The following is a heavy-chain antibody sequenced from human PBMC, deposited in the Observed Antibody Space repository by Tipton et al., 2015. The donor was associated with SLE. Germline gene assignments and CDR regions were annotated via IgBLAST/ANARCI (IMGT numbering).Heavy chain of an antibody. CDR1: GYTFTRYY. Sequence: QSGAEVKKPGASVKVSCKASGYTFTRYYMYWVRQAPGQGLEWMGMINPSGGSTTYAQKFKGRVTMTRDTSTSTVYMEVSSLRSEDTAVYYCARGSTPPYYYAMDVWGKGTTVTVSS. CDR3: ARGSTPPYYYAMDV. CDR2: INPSGGST. V-gene: IGHV1-46*03. J-gene: IGHJ6*04.